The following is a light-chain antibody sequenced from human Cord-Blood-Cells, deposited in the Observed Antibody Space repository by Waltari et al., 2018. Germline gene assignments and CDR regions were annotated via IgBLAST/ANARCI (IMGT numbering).Light chain of an antibody. J-gene: IGKJ2*01. V-gene: IGKV3-15*01. CDR3: QQYNNWPYT. CDR2: GAS. Sequence: EIVMTQSPATLSVSPGERATLACRASQSVSSNLAWYQQKPGQALRLLIYGASTRATGIPARFSGSGSGTEFTLTISRLQSEDFAVYYCQQYNNWPYTFGQGTKLEIK. CDR1: QSVSSN.